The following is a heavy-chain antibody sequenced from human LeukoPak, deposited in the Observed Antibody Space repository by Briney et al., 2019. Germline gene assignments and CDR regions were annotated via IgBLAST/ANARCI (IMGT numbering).Heavy chain of an antibody. D-gene: IGHD6-6*01. V-gene: IGHV1-46*01. J-gene: IGHJ4*02. CDR1: GYTFTSYY. Sequence: GASVKVSCKASGYTFTSYYMHWVRQAPGQGLEWMGIINPSGGSTSYAQRFQGRVTMTRDMSTSTVYMELSSLRSEDTAVYYCARQCIAARAYFDYWGQGTLVTVSS. CDR2: INPSGGST. CDR3: ARQCIAARAYFDY.